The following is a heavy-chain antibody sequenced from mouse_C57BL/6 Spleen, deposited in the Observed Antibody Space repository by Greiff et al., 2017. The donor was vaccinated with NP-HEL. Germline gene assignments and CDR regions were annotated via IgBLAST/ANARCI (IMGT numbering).Heavy chain of an antibody. CDR3: TTDGSYAMDY. V-gene: IGHV14-4*01. J-gene: IGHJ4*01. D-gene: IGHD2-3*01. CDR2: IDPENGDT. CDR1: GFNIKDDY. Sequence: EVQLQQSGAELVRPGASVKLSCTASGFNIKDDYMHWVKQRPEQGLEWIGWIDPENGDTEYASKFQGKAPITADTSSNTAYLQLSSLTSEDTAVYYCTTDGSYAMDYWGQGTSVTVSS.